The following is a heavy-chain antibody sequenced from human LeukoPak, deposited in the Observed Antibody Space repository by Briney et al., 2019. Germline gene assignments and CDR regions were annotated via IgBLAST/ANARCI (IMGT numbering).Heavy chain of an antibody. V-gene: IGHV3-23*01. CDR2: ISGSGGST. CDR3: AKGSSSGYYYYFDY. D-gene: IGHD3-22*01. Sequence: GGSLRLSCAASGFTFSSYAMSWVRQAPGKGLEWVLAISGSGGSTYYADSVKGRFTISRDNSKNTLYLQMNSLRAEDTAVYYCAKGSSSGYYYYFDYWGQGTLVTVSS. CDR1: GFTFSSYA. J-gene: IGHJ4*02.